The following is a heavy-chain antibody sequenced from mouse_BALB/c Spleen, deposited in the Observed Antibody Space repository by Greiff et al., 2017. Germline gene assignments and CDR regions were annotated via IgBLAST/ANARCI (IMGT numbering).Heavy chain of an antibody. Sequence: VQLQQPGAELVKPGASVKLSCKASGYTFTSYWMHWVKQRPGQGLEWIGEIDPSDSYTNYNQKFKGKATLTVDKSSSTAYMQLSSLTSEDSAVYYCARGYGSSYGWYFDVWGAGTTVTVSS. CDR2: IDPSDSYT. D-gene: IGHD1-1*01. CDR3: ARGYGSSYGWYFDV. J-gene: IGHJ1*01. V-gene: IGHV1-69*02. CDR1: GYTFTSYW.